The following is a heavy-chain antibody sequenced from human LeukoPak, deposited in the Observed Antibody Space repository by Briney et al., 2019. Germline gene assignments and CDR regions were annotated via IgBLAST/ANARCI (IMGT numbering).Heavy chain of an antibody. CDR2: VSKSGGTM. CDR3: ATAVI. CDR1: GFTFSSYE. Sequence: GGSLRLSCAASGFTFSSYEMNWFRQAPGKGLEWVSYVSKSGGTMKNADSVKGRFTVSRDNAKNSLYLQMNSLTAEDTAVYYCATAVIRGRGTRVTVSS. J-gene: IGHJ3*02. V-gene: IGHV3-48*03.